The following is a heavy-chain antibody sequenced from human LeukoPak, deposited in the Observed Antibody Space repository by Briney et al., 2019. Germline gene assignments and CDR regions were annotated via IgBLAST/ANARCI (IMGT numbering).Heavy chain of an antibody. D-gene: IGHD3-16*01. CDR3: ARGFWGVDYHYLDV. CDR1: GYTFTTYN. CDR2: MNPNTGNT. V-gene: IGHV1-8*01. J-gene: IGHJ6*03. Sequence: ASVKVSCEASGYTFTTYNINSVPQATGQGLEWMGWMNPNTGNTGYAQKFQGRVTMTRDTSISAAYMDLSSLRSEDTAVYYCARGFWGVDYHYLDVWGKGTTVIVSS.